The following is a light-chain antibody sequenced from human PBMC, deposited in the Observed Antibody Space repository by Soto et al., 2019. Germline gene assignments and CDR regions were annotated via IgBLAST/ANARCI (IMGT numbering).Light chain of an antibody. V-gene: IGLV1-40*01. Sequence: QAVVTQPPSVSGAPGQRVTISCTGSSSNIGAGYDVHWYQQLPGTAPKLLIYGNSNRPSGVPDRFSGSKSGTSASLAITGVQAEDEADYYCQSYDSSLSGPYVFGTGTKVTVL. CDR1: SSNIGAGYD. CDR3: QSYDSSLSGPYV. CDR2: GNS. J-gene: IGLJ1*01.